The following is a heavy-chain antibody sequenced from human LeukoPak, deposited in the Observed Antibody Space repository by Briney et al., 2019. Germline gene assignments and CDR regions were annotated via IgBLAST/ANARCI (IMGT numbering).Heavy chain of an antibody. CDR3: AKDQTSGYSGYAGIDY. Sequence: GGSLRLSCAASGFTFSSYAMSWVRQAPGKGLEWVSAISGSGGSTYYADSVKGRFTISRDNSKNTLYLQMNSLRAEDTAVYYCAKDQTSGYSGYAGIDYWGQGTLVTVSS. D-gene: IGHD5-12*01. J-gene: IGHJ4*02. V-gene: IGHV3-23*01. CDR1: GFTFSSYA. CDR2: ISGSGGST.